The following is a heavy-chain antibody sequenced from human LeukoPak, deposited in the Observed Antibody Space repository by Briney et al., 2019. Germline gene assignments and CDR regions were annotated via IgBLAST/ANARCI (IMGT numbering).Heavy chain of an antibody. V-gene: IGHV4-4*02. Sequence: SGTLSLTYAVSGGFISSSNWWSWVRQPPGKGLEWIGEIYLSGSTNYNPSLKSRVTISVDKSKNQFSLKLRSVTAADTAVYYCARFGHDILTGYATTATNRYAFDIWGQGTMVTVSS. CDR2: IYLSGST. D-gene: IGHD3-9*01. CDR3: ARFGHDILTGYATTATNRYAFDI. CDR1: GGFISSSNW. J-gene: IGHJ3*02.